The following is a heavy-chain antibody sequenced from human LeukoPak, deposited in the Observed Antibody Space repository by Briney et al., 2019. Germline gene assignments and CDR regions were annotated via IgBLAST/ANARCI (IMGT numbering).Heavy chain of an antibody. Sequence: PGGSLRLSCAAAGFTFSGHEMNWVRQAPGKGLEWVSYISDSGTTIYYADSVKGRFTISRDNANNSLYLQMNSLRAEDTALYYCARGENFLSGTYQRAFDNWGQGTLVTVSS. D-gene: IGHD1-26*01. V-gene: IGHV3-48*03. J-gene: IGHJ4*02. CDR1: GFTFSGHE. CDR3: ARGENFLSGTYQRAFDN. CDR2: ISDSGTTI.